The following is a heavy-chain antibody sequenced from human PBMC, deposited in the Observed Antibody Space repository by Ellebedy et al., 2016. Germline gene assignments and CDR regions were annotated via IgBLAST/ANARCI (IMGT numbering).Heavy chain of an antibody. CDR2: MNPISGNT. J-gene: IGHJ4*02. V-gene: IGHV1-8*01. CDR1: GYTFSNYD. CDR3: ARRAYSSSWLPYFDN. D-gene: IGHD6-13*01. Sequence: ASVKVSCKAPGYTFSNYDINWVRQAIGQGLEWMGWMNPISGNTGFAQRFQGRVTMTRDTSKSTAYMELSSLRSEDTAVYYCARRAYSSSWLPYFDNWGQGTLVTVSS.